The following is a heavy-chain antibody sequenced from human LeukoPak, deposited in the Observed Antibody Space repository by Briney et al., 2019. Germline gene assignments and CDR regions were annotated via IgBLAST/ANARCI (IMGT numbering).Heavy chain of an antibody. CDR1: GFTFSSYS. CDR3: ARERYHYGMDV. CDR2: ISSSSSYI. V-gene: IGHV3-21*01. Sequence: PGWSLRFSCAASGFTFSSYSMNWVRQAPGKGLEWVSSISSSSSYIYYADSVKGRFTISRDNAKNSLYLQMNSLRAEDTAVYYCARERYHYGMDVWGQGTTVTVSS. J-gene: IGHJ6*02.